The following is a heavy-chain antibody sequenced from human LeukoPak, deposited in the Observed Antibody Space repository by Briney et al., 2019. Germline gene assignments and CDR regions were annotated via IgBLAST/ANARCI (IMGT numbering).Heavy chain of an antibody. CDR2: INRDGTEK. Sequence: GGSLRLSCATSGFNFSDSRMTWVRQAPGKGLQWVANINRDGTEKHFLDSVEGRFTISRDNAKKSLYLQMSSLRPQDTAVYFCVGGDWYFESWGQGTLVTVSS. CDR3: VGGDWYFES. J-gene: IGHJ4*02. CDR1: GFNFSDSR. V-gene: IGHV3-7*04. D-gene: IGHD2-21*01.